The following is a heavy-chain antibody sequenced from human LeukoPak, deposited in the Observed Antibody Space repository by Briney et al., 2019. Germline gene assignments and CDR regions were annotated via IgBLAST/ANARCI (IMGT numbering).Heavy chain of an antibody. Sequence: SQTLSLTCTVSGGSISSGDYYWGWIRQPPGKGLEWIAYMYYSGSTYYNPSLKRRVTISADTSKNQLSLKLSSVTAADTAVYYCARPYYYDSRIDPWGQGILVTVSS. V-gene: IGHV4-30-4*01. CDR2: MYYSGST. D-gene: IGHD3-22*01. CDR3: ARPYYYDSRIDP. J-gene: IGHJ5*02. CDR1: GGSISSGDYY.